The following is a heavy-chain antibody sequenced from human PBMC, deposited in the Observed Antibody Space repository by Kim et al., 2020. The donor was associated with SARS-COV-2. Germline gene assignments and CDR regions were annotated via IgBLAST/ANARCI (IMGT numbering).Heavy chain of an antibody. D-gene: IGHD6-19*01. Sequence: GGSLRLSCAASGFTFSSHAMSWVRQAPEKGLEWVSTITGGGDSTYYADSVKGRFTTSRDNSKNTLYLQMSSLRPEDTAVYYCTRHQGSGWYDYWGQVTLVTVSS. CDR2: ITGGGDST. CDR1: GFTFSSHA. V-gene: IGHV3-23*01. J-gene: IGHJ4*02. CDR3: TRHQGSGWYDY.